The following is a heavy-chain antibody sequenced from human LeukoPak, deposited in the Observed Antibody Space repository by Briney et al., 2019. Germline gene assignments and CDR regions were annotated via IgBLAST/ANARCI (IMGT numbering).Heavy chain of an antibody. V-gene: IGHV4-59*01. J-gene: IGHJ4*02. CDR2: IYTSGST. CDR1: GGSISSYY. D-gene: IGHD2-2*01. Sequence: PSETLSLTCTVSGGSISSYYWSWIRQPPGKGLEWIGYIYTSGSTNYNPSLKSRVTISVDTSKNQFSLKLSSVTAADTAVYYCARESAAAFDYWGQGTLVTVSS. CDR3: ARESAAAFDY.